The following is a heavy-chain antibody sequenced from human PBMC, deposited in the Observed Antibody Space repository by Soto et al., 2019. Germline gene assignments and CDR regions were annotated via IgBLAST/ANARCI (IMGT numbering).Heavy chain of an antibody. CDR2: VYYSGIT. Sequence: SETLSLTCAIFGASIRGYYWRWIRQPAGKGLEWIGYVYYSGITKYNPSLESRVTISADTSKNQFSLRVTSVTAADTAVYYFAKYLRTDADVYTLDFWGQGILVTVSS. CDR1: GASIRGYY. J-gene: IGHJ4*02. D-gene: IGHD2-2*01. CDR3: AKYLRTDADVYTLDF. V-gene: IGHV4-59*01.